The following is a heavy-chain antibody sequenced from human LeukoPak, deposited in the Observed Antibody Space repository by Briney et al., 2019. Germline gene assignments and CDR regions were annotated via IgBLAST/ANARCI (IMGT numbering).Heavy chain of an antibody. CDR3: AGTYYYDSSGYYPAFDY. J-gene: IGHJ4*02. CDR2: INAANGST. CDR1: GYTFIDYT. Sequence: ASVKVSCKASGYTFIDYTMHWLRQAPGPRLDWMGWINAANGSTKYSQNFQGRVTITRDTSASTAYMELSSLRSEDTAVYYCAGTYYYDSSGYYPAFDYWGQGTLVTVSS. D-gene: IGHD3-22*01. V-gene: IGHV1-3*01.